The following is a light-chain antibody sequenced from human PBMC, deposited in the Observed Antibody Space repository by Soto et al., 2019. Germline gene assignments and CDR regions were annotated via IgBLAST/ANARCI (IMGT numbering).Light chain of an antibody. J-gene: IGKJ1*01. CDR2: DAS. V-gene: IGKV3-11*01. CDR1: QSVSSY. CDR3: QQYDNWPWT. Sequence: EIVLTRSPATLSLSPGERATLSCRASQSVSSYLAWYQQKPGQAPRLLIYDASNRATGIPARFSGSGSGTDFTLTISSLEPEDFAVYYCQQYDNWPWTFGQGTKVDIK.